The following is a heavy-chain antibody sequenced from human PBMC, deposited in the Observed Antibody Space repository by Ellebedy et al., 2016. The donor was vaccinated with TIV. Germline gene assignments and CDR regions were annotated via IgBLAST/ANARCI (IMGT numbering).Heavy chain of an antibody. J-gene: IGHJ4*02. CDR1: GFTFSDYY. Sequence: GESLKISCAASGFTFSDYYMSWIRQAPGKGLEWVSYISRSSDYTKYADSVKGRFTISRDNAKSAVYLQMNSLRAEDTAVYYCVRDQNFKIDYWGQGALVTVSS. CDR2: ISRSSDYT. D-gene: IGHD1-7*01. CDR3: VRDQNFKIDY. V-gene: IGHV3-11*06.